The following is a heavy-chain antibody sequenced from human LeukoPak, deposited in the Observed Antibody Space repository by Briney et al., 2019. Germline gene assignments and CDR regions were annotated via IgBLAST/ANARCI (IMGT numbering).Heavy chain of an antibody. V-gene: IGHV4-34*01. J-gene: IGHJ3*02. D-gene: IGHD3-3*01. CDR1: GGSISGYY. CDR3: ARGYDFWSGSNAFDS. Sequence: PSETLSLTCAVYGGSISGYYWSWIRQPPAEGLEWIGEINLSGSTTYNPSLKSRVTISVDTSKNQFSLKLSSVTAADTAVYYCARGYDFWSGSNAFDSWGQGTMVTVSS. CDR2: INLSGST.